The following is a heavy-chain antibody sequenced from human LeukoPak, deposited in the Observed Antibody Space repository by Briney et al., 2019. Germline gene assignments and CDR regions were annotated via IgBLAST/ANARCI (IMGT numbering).Heavy chain of an antibody. V-gene: IGHV1-18*01. Sequence: GASVKFSCKASGYTFTSYGISWVRQAPGQGLEWMGWISAYNGNTNYAQKLQGRVTMTTDTSTSTAYMELRSLRSDDTAVYYCAREVILYDFWSGYGDYWGQGTLVTVSS. CDR2: ISAYNGNT. J-gene: IGHJ4*02. CDR1: GYTFTSYG. D-gene: IGHD3-3*01. CDR3: AREVILYDFWSGYGDY.